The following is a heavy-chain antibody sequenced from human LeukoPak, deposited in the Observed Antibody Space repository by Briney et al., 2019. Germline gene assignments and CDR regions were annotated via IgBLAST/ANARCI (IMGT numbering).Heavy chain of an antibody. D-gene: IGHD2-15*01. V-gene: IGHV3-7*01. Sequence: GGSLRLSCAASGFTFSSYWMSWVRQAPGKGLEWVANIKQDGSEKYYVDSVKGRFTISRDNAKNSLYLQMNSLRAEDTAVYYCARDALGYCSGGSCSFPHDYWGQGTLVTVSS. CDR3: ARDALGYCSGGSCSFPHDY. CDR2: IKQDGSEK. CDR1: GFTFSSYW. J-gene: IGHJ4*02.